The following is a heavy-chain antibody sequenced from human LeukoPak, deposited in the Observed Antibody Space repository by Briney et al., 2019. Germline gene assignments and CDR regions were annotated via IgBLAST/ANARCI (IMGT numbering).Heavy chain of an antibody. CDR2: TYYSGST. J-gene: IGHJ6*03. V-gene: IGHV4-39*01. D-gene: IGHD4-17*01. CDR1: GGSISSSSYY. Sequence: SETLSLTCSVSGGSISSSSYYWVWIRQPPGKGLKWIGSTYYSGSTYYNPSLKSRVTISVDTSKNQFSLKLSSVPAADTAVYYCARLNGDYRAYYYYYMDVWGKGTTVTVSS. CDR3: ARLNGDYRAYYYYYMDV.